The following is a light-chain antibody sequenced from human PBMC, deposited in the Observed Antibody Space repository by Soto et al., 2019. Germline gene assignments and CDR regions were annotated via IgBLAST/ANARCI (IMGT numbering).Light chain of an antibody. J-gene: IGLJ1*01. Sequence: QSALTQPASVSGSPGQSITISCTGTSSDVGAYTFVSWYQQHPDKVPKLMIFDVSRRPSGVSDRFSGSKSGNTASLTISGLQPEDEAEYYCSSYTSRSTQVVGSGTKLTVL. CDR3: SSYTSRSTQV. CDR2: DVS. V-gene: IGLV2-14*03. CDR1: SSDVGAYTF.